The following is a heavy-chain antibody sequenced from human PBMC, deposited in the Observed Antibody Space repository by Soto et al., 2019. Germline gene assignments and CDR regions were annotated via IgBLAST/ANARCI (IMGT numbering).Heavy chain of an antibody. Sequence: QVQLEESGGGVVQPGRSLRLSCAASGFTFGTYPMHWIRQAPGKGLEWVAFISYYGNNKYYADSVQGRFTISRDNSKSTLYLQMNSLRPEDTAVYYCARDLGSGSYPHHSFDYWGQGTLVTVSS. V-gene: IGHV3-30*14. CDR1: GFTFGTYP. CDR2: ISYYGNNK. CDR3: ARDLGSGSYPHHSFDY. J-gene: IGHJ4*02. D-gene: IGHD3-10*01.